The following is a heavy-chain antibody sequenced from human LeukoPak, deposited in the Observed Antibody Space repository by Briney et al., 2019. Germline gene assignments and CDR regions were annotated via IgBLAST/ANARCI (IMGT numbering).Heavy chain of an antibody. Sequence: GGSLRLSCVASGFTFSIYEMNWVRQTPGRGLEWVSYISSAGGPKYYADSVKGRFTISRDNAKNSLYMQMTSLRAEDTGVYYCARDLGLSGSYYDYWGQGTLVTVSS. D-gene: IGHD3-10*01. CDR2: ISSAGGPK. CDR1: GFTFSIYE. J-gene: IGHJ4*02. CDR3: ARDLGLSGSYYDY. V-gene: IGHV3-48*03.